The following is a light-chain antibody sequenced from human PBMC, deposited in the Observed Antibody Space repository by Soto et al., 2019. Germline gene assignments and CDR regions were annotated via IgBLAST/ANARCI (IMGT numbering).Light chain of an antibody. J-gene: IGKJ1*01. Sequence: DIQMTQSPSTLSASVGDRVTITCRASHYISSWLAWYQQKPGKAPKLLIYDASSLESGVPSRFSGSESGTEFTLTISSLQPDDFATFYCQQYNSYPWTFGQGTKVDIK. CDR3: QQYNSYPWT. CDR2: DAS. CDR1: HYISSW. V-gene: IGKV1-5*01.